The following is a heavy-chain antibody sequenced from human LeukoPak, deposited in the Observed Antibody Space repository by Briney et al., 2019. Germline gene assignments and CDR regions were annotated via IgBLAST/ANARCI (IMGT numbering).Heavy chain of an antibody. D-gene: IGHD3-3*01. CDR3: ARDPGLGVARYYYYYMDV. CDR2: IIPILGIA. V-gene: IGHV1-69*04. J-gene: IGHJ6*03. CDR1: GGTFSSYA. Sequence: SVKVSCKASGGTFSSYAISWVRQAPGQGLEWMGRIIPILGIANYAQKFQGRVTITADKSTSTAYMELSSLRSEDTAVYYCARDPGLGVARYYYYYMDVWGKGTTVTVSS.